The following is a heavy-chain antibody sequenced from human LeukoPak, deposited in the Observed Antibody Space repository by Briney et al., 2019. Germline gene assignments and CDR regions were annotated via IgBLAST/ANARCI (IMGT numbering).Heavy chain of an antibody. CDR2: ISAYSGNT. Sequence: GASVKVSCKASGYTFTSYGISWVRQAPGQGLEWMGWISAYSGNTNYVQKLQGRVTMTTDTSTTTAYMELRSLRSDETAVYYCARARRGGAAGTWVYWGQGTLVTVSS. J-gene: IGHJ4*02. CDR1: GYTFTSYG. CDR3: ARARRGGAAGTWVY. D-gene: IGHD6-13*01. V-gene: IGHV1-18*01.